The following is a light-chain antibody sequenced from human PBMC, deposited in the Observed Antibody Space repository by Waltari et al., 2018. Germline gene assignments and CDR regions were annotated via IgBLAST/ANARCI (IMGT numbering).Light chain of an antibody. CDR3: QQYNRWPPIT. V-gene: IGKV3-15*01. Sequence: VVLTQSPATLSVSPGESATISCRASQSVSSNLAWYQQKPGQAPRLLIYDASTRASSIPARFRGSGSGTEFTLTINSLQSEDSATYYCQQYNRWPPITSGQGTRLDIK. CDR2: DAS. CDR1: QSVSSN. J-gene: IGKJ5*01.